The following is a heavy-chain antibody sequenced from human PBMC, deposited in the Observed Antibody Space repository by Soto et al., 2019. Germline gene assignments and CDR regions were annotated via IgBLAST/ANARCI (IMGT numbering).Heavy chain of an antibody. V-gene: IGHV3-73*02. J-gene: IGHJ6*02. CDR3: TTYCSSTSCYTDQQTNSHSMDV. Sequence: EVQLVESGGGLVQPGGSLKLSCAASGFTFSGSAMHWVRQASGKGLEWVGRIRSKANSYATAYAASVKGRFTISRDDSKNTAYLQMNSLKTEDTAVYYCTTYCSSTSCYTDQQTNSHSMDVWGQGTTVTVSS. D-gene: IGHD2-2*02. CDR2: IRSKANSYAT. CDR1: GFTFSGSA.